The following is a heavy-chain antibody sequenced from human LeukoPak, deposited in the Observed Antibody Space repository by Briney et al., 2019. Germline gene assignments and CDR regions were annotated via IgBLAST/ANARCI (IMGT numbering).Heavy chain of an antibody. V-gene: IGHV4-34*01. CDR2: INHSGST. D-gene: IGHD3-16*01. CDR1: GGSISSYY. Sequence: SETLSLTCAVSGGSISSYYWSWIRRPPGKGLEWIGEINHSGSTNYNPSLKSRVTISVDTSKNQFSLKLSSVTAADTAVYYCARGLDRGTFFDYWGQGTLVTVSS. J-gene: IGHJ4*02. CDR3: ARGLDRGTFFDY.